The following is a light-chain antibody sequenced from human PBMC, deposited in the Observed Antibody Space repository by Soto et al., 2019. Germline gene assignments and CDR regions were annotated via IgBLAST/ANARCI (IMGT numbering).Light chain of an antibody. Sequence: QSVLIQPRSASGTPGQRVTVSCSGCSSNIGSYTVNWYQQLPGAAPKLLIYSNSQRPSGVPDRFSASKSGTSASLAISGLQSEDEAEYSCAAWDDSLNGYVVGPGTKLTVL. CDR2: SNS. J-gene: IGLJ1*01. CDR1: SSNIGSYT. V-gene: IGLV1-44*01. CDR3: AAWDDSLNGYV.